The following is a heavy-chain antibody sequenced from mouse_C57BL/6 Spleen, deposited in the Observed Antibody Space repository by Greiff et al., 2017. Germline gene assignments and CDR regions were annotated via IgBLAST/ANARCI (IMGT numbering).Heavy chain of an antibody. CDR3: ARPYYDYDEGDYYAMDY. CDR1: GFTFSSYG. V-gene: IGHV5-6*01. D-gene: IGHD2-4*01. Sequence: EVHLVESGGDLVKPGGSLKLSCAASGFTFSSYGMSWVRQTPDKRLEWVATISSGGSYTYYPDSVKGRFTISRDNAKNTLYLQMSSLKSEDTAMYYCARPYYDYDEGDYYAMDYWGQGTSVTVSS. J-gene: IGHJ4*01. CDR2: ISSGGSYT.